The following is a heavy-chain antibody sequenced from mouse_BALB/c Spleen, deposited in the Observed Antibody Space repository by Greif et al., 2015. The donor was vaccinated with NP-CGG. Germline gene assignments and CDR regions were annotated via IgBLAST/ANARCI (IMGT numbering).Heavy chain of an antibody. V-gene: IGHV1S22*01. Sequence: LQQSGSELVRPGASVKLSCKASGYTFTSYWMHWVKQRHGQGLEWIGNIYPGSGSTNYDETFKSKGTLTVDTSSSTAYMHLSSLTSEDSAVYYCTRLYYGYAVHYFDYWGQGTTLTVSS. CDR1: GYTFTSYW. CDR2: IYPGSGST. CDR3: TRLYYGYAVHYFDY. J-gene: IGHJ2*01. D-gene: IGHD2-2*01.